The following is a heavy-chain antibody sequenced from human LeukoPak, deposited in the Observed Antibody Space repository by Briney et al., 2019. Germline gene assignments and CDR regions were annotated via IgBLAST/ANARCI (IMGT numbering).Heavy chain of an antibody. CDR1: GYSFTSYW. D-gene: IGHD1-26*01. CDR2: IYPGDSDT. Sequence: GESLKISCKGSGYSFTSYWIGWVRQMPGKGLEWMGIIYPGDSDTRYSPSFQGQVTISADKSISTAYLQWSSLKASDTAMYYCARARSWELLKRRDERVEEFDYWGQGTLVTVSS. CDR3: ARARSWELLKRRDERVEEFDY. J-gene: IGHJ4*02. V-gene: IGHV5-51*01.